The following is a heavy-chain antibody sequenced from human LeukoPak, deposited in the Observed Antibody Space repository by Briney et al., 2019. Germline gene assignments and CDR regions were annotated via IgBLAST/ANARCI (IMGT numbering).Heavy chain of an antibody. CDR3: ASEAYYYDSSGYYKY. D-gene: IGHD3-22*01. CDR2: IYTSGST. V-gene: IGHV4-4*07. Sequence: SETLSLTCSVSGDSISSFHWRWIRQPAGKGLEWIGRIYTSGSTNYNPSLKSRVTMSVDTYKNQFALKQSSVTGADTAVYYCASEAYYYDSSGYYKYWGQGTLVTVSS. CDR1: GDSISSFH. J-gene: IGHJ4*02.